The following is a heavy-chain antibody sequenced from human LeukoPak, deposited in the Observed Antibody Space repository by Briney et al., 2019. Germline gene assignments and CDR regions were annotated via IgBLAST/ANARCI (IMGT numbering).Heavy chain of an antibody. CDR2: IHYSGST. D-gene: IGHD2-21*01. Sequence: SETLSLTCTVSGDSISRYYWSWIRQPPGKGLEWIGYIHYSGSTNYNPSLRSRVIISVDTSKNQFSLKLSSVTAADTAVYYCARHNDWGPDFDSWGQGALVTVSS. CDR1: GDSISRYY. CDR3: ARHNDWGPDFDS. V-gene: IGHV4-59*08. J-gene: IGHJ4*02.